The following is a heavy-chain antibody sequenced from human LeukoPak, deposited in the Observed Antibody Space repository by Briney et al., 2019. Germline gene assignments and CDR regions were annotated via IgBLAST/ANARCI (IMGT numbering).Heavy chain of an antibody. J-gene: IGHJ3*02. V-gene: IGHV4-38-2*01. CDR2: IYHSGST. CDR1: GYSISSGYY. Sequence: SETLSLTCAVSGYSISSGYYWGWIRQPPAKGLEWIGSIYHSGSTYYNPSLKSRVTISVDTSKNQFSLKLSSVTAADTAVCYCARGYSGSYYFAFDIWGQGTMVTVSS. CDR3: ARGYSGSYYFAFDI. D-gene: IGHD1-26*01.